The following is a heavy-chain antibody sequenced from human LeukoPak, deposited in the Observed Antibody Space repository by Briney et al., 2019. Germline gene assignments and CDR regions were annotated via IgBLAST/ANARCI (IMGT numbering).Heavy chain of an antibody. Sequence: PGGSLRLSCAASQFTFSSYGMRWVRQAPGKGLEWVAFIRSDGSDKFYADSVEGRFTISRDNPKNMLFLQLSSLGVEDTAVYFCAKDRYLGSGNYYFDYWGQGTLVTVSS. J-gene: IGHJ4*02. CDR1: QFTFSSYG. CDR3: AKDRYLGSGNYYFDY. V-gene: IGHV3-30*02. D-gene: IGHD3-10*01. CDR2: IRSDGSDK.